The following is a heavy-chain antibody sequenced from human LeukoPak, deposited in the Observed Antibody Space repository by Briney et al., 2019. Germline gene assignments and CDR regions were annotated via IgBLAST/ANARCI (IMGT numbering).Heavy chain of an antibody. Sequence: SVKVSRKASGGTDSSYTINWVRQAPGQGLEWMGRILPMSGPANYAQIFQGRITITVDRSSTTVFMELRGPRSDDTAVFYCVVSRSGGFWSAADGFDVWGQGTMVTVSS. CDR3: VVSRSGGFWSAADGFDV. CDR2: ILPMSGPA. D-gene: IGHD3-3*01. V-gene: IGHV1-69*08. CDR1: GGTDSSYT. J-gene: IGHJ3*01.